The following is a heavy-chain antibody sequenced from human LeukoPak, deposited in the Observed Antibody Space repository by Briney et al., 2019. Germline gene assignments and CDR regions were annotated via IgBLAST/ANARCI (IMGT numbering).Heavy chain of an antibody. Sequence: VNVSCKASGYTFTDYYMHWVQPAPGKGRAWMGRVDPEDGETIYAEKFQGRVTITADTSTDTAYMELSSLRSEDTAVYYCATYDSSGYYPFGYWGQGTLVTVSS. V-gene: IGHV1-69-2*01. CDR3: ATYDSSGYYPFGY. J-gene: IGHJ4*02. CDR2: VDPEDGET. CDR1: GYTFTDYY. D-gene: IGHD3-22*01.